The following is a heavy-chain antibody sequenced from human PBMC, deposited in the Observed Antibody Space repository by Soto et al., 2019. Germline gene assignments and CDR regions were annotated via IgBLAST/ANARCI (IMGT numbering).Heavy chain of an antibody. CDR3: ASTLPGASFWSGYAFDY. V-gene: IGHV3-23*01. Sequence: EVQLLESGGGLVQPGGSLRLSCTASGFTFSSYAMSWVRQAPGKGLEWVSRISGSDGNTYYADSVKGRFTISRDNSKNTLYLQMSSLRAEDTAVYYCASTLPGASFWSGYAFDYWGQGTLVTVSS. D-gene: IGHD3-3*01. CDR2: ISGSDGNT. J-gene: IGHJ4*02. CDR1: GFTFSSYA.